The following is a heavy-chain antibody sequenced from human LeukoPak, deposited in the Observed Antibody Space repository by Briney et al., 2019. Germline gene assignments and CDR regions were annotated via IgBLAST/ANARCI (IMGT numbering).Heavy chain of an antibody. D-gene: IGHD4-17*01. Sequence: GGSLRLSCAASGFTFSSYGMHWVRQAPGKGLEWVAVIWYGGSNKYYADSVKGRFTISRDNSKNTLYLQMNSLRAEDTAVYYCARDRYGDYRGYYFDYWGQGTLVTVSS. CDR3: ARDRYGDYRGYYFDY. CDR2: IWYGGSNK. V-gene: IGHV3-33*01. CDR1: GFTFSSYG. J-gene: IGHJ4*02.